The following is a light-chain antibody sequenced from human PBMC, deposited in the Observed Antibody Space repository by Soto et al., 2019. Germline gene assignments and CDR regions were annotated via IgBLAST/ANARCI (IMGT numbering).Light chain of an antibody. CDR3: LLFRGSPT. J-gene: IGKJ3*01. CDR2: GAS. V-gene: IGKV3-20*01. CDR1: QVVVTAY. Sequence: EIVLTQSPGTLSVSPGERATLSCRASQVVVTAYIHWYQHKPGQAPSLLISGASTRASGIPDRCSGSGVGTDFTLTINRLDHEDCSVYYCLLFRGSPTFGPGSRVHI.